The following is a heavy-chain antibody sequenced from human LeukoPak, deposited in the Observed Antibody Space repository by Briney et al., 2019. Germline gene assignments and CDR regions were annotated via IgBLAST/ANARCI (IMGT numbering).Heavy chain of an antibody. V-gene: IGHV1-18*01. CDR3: ARRDSSGWQVGVGYYYYYGMDV. D-gene: IGHD6-19*01. Sequence: ASVKVSCKASGYTFTSYGISWVRQAPGQGLEWMGWISAYNGNTNYAQKLQGRVTMTTDTSTSTAYMELRSLGSDDTAVYYCARRDSSGWQVGVGYYYYYGMDVWGQGTTVTVSS. J-gene: IGHJ6*02. CDR2: ISAYNGNT. CDR1: GYTFTSYG.